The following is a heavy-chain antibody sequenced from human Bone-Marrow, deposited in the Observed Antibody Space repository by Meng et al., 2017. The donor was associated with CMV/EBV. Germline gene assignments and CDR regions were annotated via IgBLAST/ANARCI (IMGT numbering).Heavy chain of an antibody. D-gene: IGHD1-1*01. CDR2: IYHSGST. V-gene: IGHV4-4*02. J-gene: IGHJ3*02. CDR3: AKNKLERPAFDI. CDR1: GGSISSSNW. Sequence: SETLSLTCAVSGGSISSSNWWSWVRQPPGKGLEWIGEIYHSGSTNYNPSLKSRVTISVDKSKNQFSLKLSSVTAADTAVYYCAKNKLERPAFDIWGQGTMVTVSS.